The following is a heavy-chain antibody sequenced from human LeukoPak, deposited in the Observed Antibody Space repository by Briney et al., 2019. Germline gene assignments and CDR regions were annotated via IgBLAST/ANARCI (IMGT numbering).Heavy chain of an antibody. CDR3: ARAPGDPPNY. Sequence: GGSLRLSCTASGFTLGDYSMSWFRQAPGKGMEWVANIKQDGSEKYYVDSVKGRFTISRDNAKNSLYLQMNSLRAEDTAVYYCARAPGDPPNYWGQGTLVTVSS. D-gene: IGHD4-17*01. CDR1: GFTLGDYS. V-gene: IGHV3-7*03. J-gene: IGHJ4*02. CDR2: IKQDGSEK.